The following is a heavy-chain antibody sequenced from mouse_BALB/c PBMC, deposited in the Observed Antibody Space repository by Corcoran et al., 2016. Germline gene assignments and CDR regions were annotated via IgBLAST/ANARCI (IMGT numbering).Heavy chain of an antibody. CDR2: INTYTGEP. V-gene: IGHV9-3-1*01. CDR1: GYTFTNYG. J-gene: IGHJ4*01. CDR3: AREPGAMDY. Sequence: QIQLVQSGPELKKPGETVKISCKASGYTFTNYGMNWVKQAPGKGLKWMGWINTYTGEPTYAYDFKGRFAFSLETSASTAYLQINNLQNEDTATYFCAREPGAMDYWGQGTSVTVSS.